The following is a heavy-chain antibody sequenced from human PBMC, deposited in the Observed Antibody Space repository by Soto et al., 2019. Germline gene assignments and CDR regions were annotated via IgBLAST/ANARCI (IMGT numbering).Heavy chain of an antibody. V-gene: IGHV1-69*06. CDR3: ARSQDSRGYRKNCYDI. D-gene: IGHD3-22*01. CDR1: GGTFSTYA. J-gene: IGHJ4*02. CDR2: SIPIFGTT. Sequence: QVQLVQSGAEVKMPGSSVKVSCKASGGTFSTYAMTWVRQAPGQGLEWMGGSIPIFGTTNYPQKYQGRVTSTADKSTSTAYMEPSSLRSQNTAVYYYARSQDSRGYRKNCYDIWGQRSLVTVSS.